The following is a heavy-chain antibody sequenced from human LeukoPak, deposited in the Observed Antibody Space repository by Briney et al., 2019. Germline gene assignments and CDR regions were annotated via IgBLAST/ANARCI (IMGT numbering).Heavy chain of an antibody. J-gene: IGHJ4*02. Sequence: GGSLRLSCAASGFTFSSYAMSWVRQAPGKGLEWVSAISGSGGSTYYADSVKGRFTISRDNSKNTLYLQTNSLRAEDTAVYYCAKGKVAGTGLFDYWGQGTLVTVSS. V-gene: IGHV3-23*01. CDR1: GFTFSSYA. CDR3: AKGKVAGTGLFDY. D-gene: IGHD6-19*01. CDR2: ISGSGGST.